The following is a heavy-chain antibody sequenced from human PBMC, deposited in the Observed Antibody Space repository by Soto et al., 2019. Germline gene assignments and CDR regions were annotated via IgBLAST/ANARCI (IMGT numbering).Heavy chain of an antibody. CDR3: ARAPGGVRVVPAADY. CDR1: GFTFSSYG. D-gene: IGHD2-2*01. J-gene: IGHJ4*02. V-gene: IGHV3-33*01. Sequence: QVQLVESGGGVVQPGRSLRLSCAASGFTFSSYGMHWVRQAPGKGLEWVAVIWYDGSNKYYADSVKGRFTISRDNSKNTLYLQMNSLRAEDTAVYYCARAPGGVRVVPAADYWGQGTLVTVSS. CDR2: IWYDGSNK.